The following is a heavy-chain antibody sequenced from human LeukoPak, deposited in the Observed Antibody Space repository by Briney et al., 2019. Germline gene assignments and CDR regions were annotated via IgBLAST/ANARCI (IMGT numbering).Heavy chain of an antibody. V-gene: IGHV4-34*01. D-gene: IGHD6-6*01. CDR1: GGSFSGYY. Sequence: SETLSLTCAVYGGSFSGYYWSWIRQPPGKGLEWIGEINHSGSTKYNPSLKSRVTISEDTSKHQFSLKLSSVSAADTAVYYCARGQYSSSPVFDFWGQGTLVTVSS. J-gene: IGHJ4*02. CDR2: INHSGST. CDR3: ARGQYSSSPVFDF.